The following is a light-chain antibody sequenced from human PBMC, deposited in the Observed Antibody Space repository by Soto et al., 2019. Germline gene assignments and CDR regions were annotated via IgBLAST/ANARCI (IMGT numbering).Light chain of an antibody. CDR1: SSDVGGYNY. V-gene: IGLV2-14*01. CDR3: SSYTSSSTRV. CDR2: DVS. Sequence: QSVLTQPAPVSGSPGQSSTIFCTGTSSDVGGYNYVSWYQQHPGKAPKLMIYDVSNRPSGVSNRFSGSKSGNTASLTISGLQAEDEADYYCSSYTSSSTRVFGTGTKVTVL. J-gene: IGLJ1*01.